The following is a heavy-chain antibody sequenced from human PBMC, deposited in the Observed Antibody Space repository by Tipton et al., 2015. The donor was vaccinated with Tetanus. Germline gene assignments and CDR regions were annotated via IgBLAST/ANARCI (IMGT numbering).Heavy chain of an antibody. Sequence: TLSLTCTVSGGSISSSSYYWGWIRQPPGKGLEWIGSIYYSGSTYYNPSLKSRVTISVDTSKNQFSLKLSSVTAADTAVYYCARGIMVRGVSRFDPWGQGTLVTVSS. CDR1: GGSISSSSYY. CDR3: ARGIMVRGVSRFDP. J-gene: IGHJ5*02. CDR2: IYYSGST. V-gene: IGHV4-39*01. D-gene: IGHD3-10*01.